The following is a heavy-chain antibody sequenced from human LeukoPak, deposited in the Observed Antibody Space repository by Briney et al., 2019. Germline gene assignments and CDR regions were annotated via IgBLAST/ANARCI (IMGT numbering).Heavy chain of an antibody. CDR1: GYTFTGYY. CDR3: ARPLRYCTNGVCYTPNWFDP. D-gene: IGHD2-8*01. V-gene: IGHV1-2*02. Sequence: ASVKVSCKASGYTFTGYYMHWVRQAPGQGLEWMGWINPNSGGTNYAQKFQGRVTMTRDTSISTAYTELSRLRPDDTAVYYCARPLRYCTNGVCYTPNWFDPWGQGTLVTVSS. J-gene: IGHJ5*02. CDR2: INPNSGGT.